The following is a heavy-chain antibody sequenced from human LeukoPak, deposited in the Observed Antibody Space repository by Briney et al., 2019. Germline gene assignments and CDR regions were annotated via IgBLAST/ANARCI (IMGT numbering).Heavy chain of an antibody. CDR1: GFTFSSYT. V-gene: IGHV3-21*01. CDR3: AKDRLVGGSDRHPLDY. Sequence: PGGSLRLSCAASGFTFSSYTMTWVRQAPGNGLEWVSSISRSGDYIFYADSVRGRFTISRDNAKNSLYLQMTSLRAEDTAVYYCAKDRLVGGSDRHPLDYRGQGTLVTVSS. J-gene: IGHJ4*02. D-gene: IGHD1-26*01. CDR2: ISRSGDYI.